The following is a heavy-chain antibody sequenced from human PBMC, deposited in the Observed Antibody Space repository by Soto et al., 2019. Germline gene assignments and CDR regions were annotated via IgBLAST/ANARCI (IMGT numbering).Heavy chain of an antibody. D-gene: IGHD6-6*01. CDR2: INHSGST. Sequence: QVQLQQWGAGLLKPSETLSLTCAVDGGSFSGYYWSWIRQPPGKGLEWIGEINHSGSTNYNPSLKSRVTISVDTSKIQFSLMLSSVTAADTAVYYCERGEYSSSVLYYYYGMDVCGQGTTVTVSS. CDR1: GGSFSGYY. CDR3: ERGEYSSSVLYYYYGMDV. J-gene: IGHJ6*02. V-gene: IGHV4-34*01.